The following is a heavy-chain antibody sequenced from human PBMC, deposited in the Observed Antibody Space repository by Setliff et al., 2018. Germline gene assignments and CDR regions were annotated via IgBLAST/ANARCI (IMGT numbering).Heavy chain of an antibody. CDR2: IGVYSGNT. CDR3: AKEPAVSLTEAVRRTYYDYAMDA. Sequence: ASVKVSCKASGYTFTESIVSWVRQAPGQGLEWLGWIGVYSGNTYTAQRFQGRVTMTTDTSTDTAYMELRNLRSDDTAIYFCAKEPAVSLTEAVRRTYYDYAMDAWGQGTTVTVPS. J-gene: IGHJ6*02. V-gene: IGHV1-18*01. D-gene: IGHD3-9*01. CDR1: GYTFTESI.